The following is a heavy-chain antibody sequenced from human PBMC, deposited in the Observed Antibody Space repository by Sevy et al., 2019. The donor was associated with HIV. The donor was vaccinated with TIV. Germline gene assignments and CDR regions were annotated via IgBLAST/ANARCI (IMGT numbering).Heavy chain of an antibody. CDR1: GDSINTYY. CDR3: ARLRWDLVVVPGATPGCYFDQ. J-gene: IGHJ4*02. D-gene: IGHD2-2*01. CDR2: VSTSGST. Sequence: SETLSLTCTVSGDSINTYYWSWIRQPPGKGPEWIGYVSTSGSTNYNPSLKSRGTISLDTSRNQVSLKVTSVTAADAAVYYCARLRWDLVVVPGATPGCYFDQWGQGTLVTVSS. V-gene: IGHV4-4*08.